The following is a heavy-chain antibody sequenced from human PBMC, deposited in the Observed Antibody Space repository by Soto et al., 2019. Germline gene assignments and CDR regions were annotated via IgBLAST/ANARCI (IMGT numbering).Heavy chain of an antibody. J-gene: IGHJ4*02. CDR3: ASNSYRT. D-gene: IGHD2-21*01. CDR2: IYYSGST. CDR1: GGSISCSIYY. V-gene: IGHV4-39*01. Sequence: SETLSLTCSVSGGSISCSIYYWGWIRQPPGKGLEWIGSIYYSGSTYYSPSLKSRVTVSVDTAKNQFSLNLSSVTAADTAVYYCASNSYRTWGQGILVTVSS.